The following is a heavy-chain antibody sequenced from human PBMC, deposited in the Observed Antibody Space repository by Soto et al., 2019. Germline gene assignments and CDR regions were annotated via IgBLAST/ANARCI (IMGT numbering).Heavy chain of an antibody. D-gene: IGHD3-16*02. CDR2: ISGSGGST. CDR1: GFTFSSYA. CDR3: AKDHDYVWGSYRSYFDY. J-gene: IGHJ4*02. V-gene: IGHV3-23*01. Sequence: GGSLRLSCAASGFTFSSYAMSWVRQAPGKGLEWVSAISGSGGSTYYADSVKGRFTISRDNSKNTLYLQMNSLRAEDTAVYYCAKDHDYVWGSYRSYFDYWGQGTLVNVSS.